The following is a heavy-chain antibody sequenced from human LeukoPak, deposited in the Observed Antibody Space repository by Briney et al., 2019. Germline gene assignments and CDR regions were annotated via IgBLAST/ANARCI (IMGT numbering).Heavy chain of an antibody. Sequence: GASVKVSCKASGGTFSSYAISWVRQAPGQGLEWMGGIIPIFGTANYAQKFQGRVTITTDESTSTAYMELSSLRSEDTAVYYCARDTYYPGAFDIWGQGTMVTVSS. J-gene: IGHJ3*02. CDR2: IIPIFGTA. V-gene: IGHV1-69*05. CDR3: ARDTYYPGAFDI. D-gene: IGHD3-22*01. CDR1: GGTFSSYA.